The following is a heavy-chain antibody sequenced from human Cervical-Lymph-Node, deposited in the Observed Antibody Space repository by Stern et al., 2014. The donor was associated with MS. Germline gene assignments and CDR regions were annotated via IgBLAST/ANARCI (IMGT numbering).Heavy chain of an antibody. Sequence: VQLVASGGGLVKPGGSLRLACAASGFTFSDYYMSWIRQAPGKGLESVSYISSSGSTIYYADSVKGLFTISRDNAKNSLYLQMNSLRAEDTAVYYCARDSTYDFWSGYFPLSDYWGQGTLVTVSS. V-gene: IGHV3-11*01. CDR3: ARDSTYDFWSGYFPLSDY. CDR1: GFTFSDYY. D-gene: IGHD3-3*01. CDR2: ISSSGSTI. J-gene: IGHJ4*02.